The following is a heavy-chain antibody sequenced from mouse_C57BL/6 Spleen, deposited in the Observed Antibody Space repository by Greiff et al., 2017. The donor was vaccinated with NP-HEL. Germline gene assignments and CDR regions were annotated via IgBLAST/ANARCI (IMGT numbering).Heavy chain of an antibody. Sequence: QVQLQQSGPELVKPGASVKISCKASGYAFSSSWMNWVKQRPGKGLEWIGRIYPGDGDTNYNGKFKGKATLTADKSSSTAYMQLSSLKSEDSAVYFCARGDYAMDYWGQGTSVTVSS. CDR3: ARGDYAMDY. CDR1: GYAFSSSW. CDR2: IYPGDGDT. J-gene: IGHJ4*01. V-gene: IGHV1-82*01.